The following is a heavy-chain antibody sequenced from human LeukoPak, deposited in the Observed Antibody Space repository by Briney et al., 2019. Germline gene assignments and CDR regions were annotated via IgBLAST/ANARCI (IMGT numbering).Heavy chain of an antibody. V-gene: IGHV3-7*03. Sequence: GGSLRLSCAVSGFTFSSYWMTWVRQALGKGLEWVAKIEEDGSEKYYVDSVKGRFTVSRDNVKNSLFLQMNSLRVEDTAAYYCARLHSAVYYGDAFDIWGQGTMVTVSS. D-gene: IGHD3-16*01. CDR3: ARLHSAVYYGDAFDI. J-gene: IGHJ3*02. CDR1: GFTFSSYW. CDR2: IEEDGSEK.